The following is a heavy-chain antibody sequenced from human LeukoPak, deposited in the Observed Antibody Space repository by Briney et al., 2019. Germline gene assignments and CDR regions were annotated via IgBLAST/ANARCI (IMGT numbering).Heavy chain of an antibody. CDR3: ARGGVRGIIIYYFDY. CDR2: INPNSGGT. J-gene: IGHJ4*02. Sequence: ASVKVSCKASGYTFTGYYMHWVRQAPGQGLEWLGWINPNSGGTNHAQKFQGRVIMTRDTSISTAYMELSRLRSDDTAVYYCARGGVRGIIIYYFDYWGRGTLVTVSS. D-gene: IGHD3-10*01. CDR1: GYTFTGYY. V-gene: IGHV1-2*02.